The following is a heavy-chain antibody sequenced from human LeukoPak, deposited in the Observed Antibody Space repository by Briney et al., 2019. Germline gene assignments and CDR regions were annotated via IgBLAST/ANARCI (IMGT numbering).Heavy chain of an antibody. V-gene: IGHV3-66*02. CDR2: VHRDGSI. J-gene: IGHJ4*02. CDR3: ARDSGSASWAYS. CDR1: GISVSENY. Sequence: GGSLRLSCAASGISVSENYMSWVRQAPGKGLEWVCVVHRDGSIEYADSVKGRFTISRDIAENTLSLQMNSLRVEDTAVYYCARDSGSASWAYSWGQGTLSPSPQ. D-gene: IGHD2-15*01.